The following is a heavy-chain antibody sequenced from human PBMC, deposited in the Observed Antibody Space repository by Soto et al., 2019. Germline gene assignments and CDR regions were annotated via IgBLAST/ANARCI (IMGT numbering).Heavy chain of an antibody. CDR3: ARHWRTGYSTVFGVVMGWFDP. D-gene: IGHD3-3*01. CDR1: GGSISSGDYY. J-gene: IGHJ5*02. V-gene: IGHV4-30-4*01. Sequence: SETLSLTCTVSGGSISSGDYYWSWIRQPPGKGLEWIGYIYYSGSTYYNPSLKSRVTISVDTSKNQFSLKVTSVTAADTAVYYCARHWRTGYSTVFGVVMGWFDPWGQGTLVTVSS. CDR2: IYYSGST.